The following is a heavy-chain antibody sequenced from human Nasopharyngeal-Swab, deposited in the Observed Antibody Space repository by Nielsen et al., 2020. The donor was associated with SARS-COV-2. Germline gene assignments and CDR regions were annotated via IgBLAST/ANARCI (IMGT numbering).Heavy chain of an antibody. V-gene: IGHV3-74*01. CDR3: ARQDRFYYYLDV. J-gene: IGHJ6*03. Sequence: GESLKISCAASGFTFSSYWMHWVRQAPGKGLVWVSRINSDGSSTSYADSVKGRFTISRDNAKNTLHLQMNSLGADDTAVYFCARQDRFYYYLDVWGKGTTVTVSS. CDR2: INSDGSST. D-gene: IGHD3-3*01. CDR1: GFTFSSYW.